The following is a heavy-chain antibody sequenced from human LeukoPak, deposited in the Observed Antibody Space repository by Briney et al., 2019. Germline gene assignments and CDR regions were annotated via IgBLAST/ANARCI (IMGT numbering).Heavy chain of an antibody. CDR1: RFTFSSYS. J-gene: IGHJ4*02. Sequence: GGSLRLSCAASRFTFSSYSMNWVRQAPGKGLEWVSSISSSSSYIYYADSVKGRFTISRDNSKNTLYLQMNSLRAEDTALYYCAKEAHYPHMGTYLVTIDSWGQGTLVTVSS. CDR3: AKEAHYPHMGTYLVTIDS. D-gene: IGHD3-9*01. CDR2: ISSSSSYI. V-gene: IGHV3-21*04.